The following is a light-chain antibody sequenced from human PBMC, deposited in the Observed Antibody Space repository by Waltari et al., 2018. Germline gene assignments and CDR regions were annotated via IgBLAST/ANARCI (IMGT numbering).Light chain of an antibody. CDR2: YDC. V-gene: IGLV3-21*04. CDR1: NIGSKS. Sequence: SYVVTQSPSVSVAPGETARITCGGDNIGSKSVHWYQQRPGQAPVLVISYDCDRPSGIPGRFAGSNSGNTATLTISWVEADDEADYYCLVWHSTTDHHGVFGGGTKLTVL. CDR3: LVWHSTTDHHGV. J-gene: IGLJ2*01.